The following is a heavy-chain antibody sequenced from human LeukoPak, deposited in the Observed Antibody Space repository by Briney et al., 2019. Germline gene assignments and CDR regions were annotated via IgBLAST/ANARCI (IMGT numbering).Heavy chain of an antibody. D-gene: IGHD5-24*01. V-gene: IGHV4-38-2*02. CDR3: AKARREGLLQLTAHDAFDI. CDR1: GYSISSGYY. Sequence: SETLSLTCTVSGYSISSGYYWGWIRQPPGKGLEWIGSIYHSGSTYYNPSLKSRVTISVDTSKNQFSLKLSSVTAADTAVYYCAKARREGLLQLTAHDAFDIWGQGTMVTVSS. J-gene: IGHJ3*02. CDR2: IYHSGST.